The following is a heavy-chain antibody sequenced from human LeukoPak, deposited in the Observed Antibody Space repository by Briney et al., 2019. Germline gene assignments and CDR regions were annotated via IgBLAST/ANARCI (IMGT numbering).Heavy chain of an antibody. V-gene: IGHV5-51*01. CDR1: GYSFTDYW. D-gene: IGHD5-12*01. J-gene: IGHJ4*02. CDR2: IYPGDSDT. CDR3: ARSNNGYDWYFDY. Sequence: GESLKISCEGSGYSFTDYWIGWVRQMPGKGLEWMGIIYPGDSDTTYSPSFQGQVTISADKSISTAYLQWSSLKASDTAMYYCARSNNGYDWYFDYWGQGTLVTVSS.